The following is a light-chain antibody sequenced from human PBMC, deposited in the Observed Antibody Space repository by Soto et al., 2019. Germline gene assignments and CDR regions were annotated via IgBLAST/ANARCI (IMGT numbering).Light chain of an antibody. J-gene: IGLJ2*01. CDR2: DVT. CDR3: SSYAGAYTLVV. V-gene: IGLV2-11*01. CDR1: SSDIGGYNY. Sequence: QSALTQPRSVSGSPGQAVTISCTGSSSDIGGYNYVSWYQQHPGKAPKLMIYDVTKRPSGVPDRFSGSKSGNTASLTISGLQADDEADYYCSSYAGAYTLVVFGGGTKVTVL.